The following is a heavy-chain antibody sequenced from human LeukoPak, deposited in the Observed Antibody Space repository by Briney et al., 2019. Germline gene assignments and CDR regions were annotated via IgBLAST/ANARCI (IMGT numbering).Heavy chain of an antibody. CDR1: GGSISSSSYY. CDR3: ARILGYCSGGSCYSLYYYMDV. Sequence: PSETLSLTCTVSGGSISSSSYYWGWIRQPPGKGLEWIGSIYYSGSTYYNPSLKSRVTISVDTSKNQFSLKLSSVTAADTAVYYCARILGYCSGGSCYSLYYYMDVWGKGTTVTVSS. CDR2: IYYSGST. V-gene: IGHV4-39*07. D-gene: IGHD2-15*01. J-gene: IGHJ6*03.